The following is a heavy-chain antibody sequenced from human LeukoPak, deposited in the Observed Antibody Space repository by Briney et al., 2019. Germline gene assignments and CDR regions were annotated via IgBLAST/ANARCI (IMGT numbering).Heavy chain of an antibody. CDR1: GFTFSSYA. D-gene: IGHD3-22*01. V-gene: IGHV3-23*01. CDR2: ISGSGGST. Sequence: GGSLRLSCAASGFTFSSYAMSWVRQAPGKGLEWVSAISGSGGSTYYADPVKGRFTISRDNSKNTLYLQMNSLRAEDTAVYYCAKELRITMIVVLGRGFDYWGQGTLVTVSS. CDR3: AKELRITMIVVLGRGFDY. J-gene: IGHJ4*02.